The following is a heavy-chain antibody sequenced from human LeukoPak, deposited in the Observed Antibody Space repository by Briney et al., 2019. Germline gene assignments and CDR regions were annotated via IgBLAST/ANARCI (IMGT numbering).Heavy chain of an antibody. CDR3: ARDSMTTVTTWYYGMDV. J-gene: IGHJ6*02. V-gene: IGHV3-66*01. CDR1: GFTFSSYA. CDR2: IYSGGST. D-gene: IGHD4-17*01. Sequence: GGSLRLSCAASGFTFSSYAMSWVRQAPGKGLEWVSVIYSGGSTYYADSVKGRFTISRDNSKNTLYLQMNSLRAEDTAVYYCARDSMTTVTTWYYGMDVWGQGTTVTVSS.